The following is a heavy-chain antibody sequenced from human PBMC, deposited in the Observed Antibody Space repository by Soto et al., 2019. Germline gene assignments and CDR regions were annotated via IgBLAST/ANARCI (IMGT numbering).Heavy chain of an antibody. CDR3: ARHSFALHS. V-gene: IGHV4-59*08. CDR1: GGFISNYY. Sequence: SETLSLTCTVSGGFISNYYWSWIRQPPGKGLEYIGYIHYSGSTNYNPSLKSRVTISLDTSKNQFSLTLSSVAAADTAVYYCARHSFALHSWXQGSLSTVS. J-gene: IGHJ4*02. CDR2: IHYSGST.